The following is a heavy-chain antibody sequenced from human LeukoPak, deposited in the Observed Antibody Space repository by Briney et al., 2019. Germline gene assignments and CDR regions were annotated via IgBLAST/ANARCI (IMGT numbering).Heavy chain of an antibody. CDR1: GFTFSGSA. CDR2: IRSRTNNYAT. Sequence: GGSLKLSCAASGFTFSGSAIHWVRQASGKGLEWLGRIRSRTNNYATTYAASVKGRFTISRDDSKNTAYLQMNSLKTEDTAVYYCIYYCSSSSCRTYTLDVWGQGTTVTVSS. D-gene: IGHD2-2*01. J-gene: IGHJ6*02. V-gene: IGHV3-73*01. CDR3: IYYCSSSSCRTYTLDV.